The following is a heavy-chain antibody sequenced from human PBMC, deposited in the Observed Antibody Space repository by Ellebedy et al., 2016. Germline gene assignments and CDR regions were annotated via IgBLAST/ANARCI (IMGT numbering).Heavy chain of an antibody. V-gene: IGHV3-7*04. D-gene: IGHD1-26*01. CDR3: ARVSAYVGAALDY. J-gene: IGHJ4*02. CDR1: GFTFSTYW. Sequence: GESLKISXAASGFTFSTYWMSWVRQAPGKGLEWVADIKQDGSEKYYVDSVKGRFTISRDNAKNSLYLQMNSLRAEDTAVYYCARVSAYVGAALDYWGQGTLVTVSS. CDR2: IKQDGSEK.